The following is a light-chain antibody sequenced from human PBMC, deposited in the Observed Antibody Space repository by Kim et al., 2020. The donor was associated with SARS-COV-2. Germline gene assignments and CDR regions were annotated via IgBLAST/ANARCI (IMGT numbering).Light chain of an antibody. Sequence: ASVGDRVTITCRASQSISSWLAWYQQKPGKAPKLLLYKASSLESGVPSRFSGSGSGTEFTLTISSLQPDDFATYYCQQYNSYMYSFGQGTKLEIK. J-gene: IGKJ2*03. V-gene: IGKV1-5*03. CDR3: QQYNSYMYS. CDR2: KAS. CDR1: QSISSW.